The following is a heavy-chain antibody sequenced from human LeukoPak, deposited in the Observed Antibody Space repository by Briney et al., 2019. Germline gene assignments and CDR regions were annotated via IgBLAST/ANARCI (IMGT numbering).Heavy chain of an antibody. D-gene: IGHD6-13*01. CDR2: ISSSSSYI. CDR1: GFTFSNYG. Sequence: PGGSLRLSCAASGFTFSNYGMNWVRQAPGKGLEWVSSISSSSSYIYYADSVKGRFTISRDNAKNSLYLQMNSLRAEDTAVYYCARDPIIQQQLVGNYFDYWGQGTLVSVSS. J-gene: IGHJ4*02. CDR3: ARDPIIQQQLVGNYFDY. V-gene: IGHV3-21*01.